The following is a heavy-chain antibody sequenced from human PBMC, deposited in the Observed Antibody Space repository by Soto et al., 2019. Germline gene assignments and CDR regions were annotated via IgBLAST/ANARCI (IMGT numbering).Heavy chain of an antibody. Sequence: PGESLKISCKGSGYSFTSYWISWVRQMPGKGLEWMGRIDPSDSYTNYSPSFQGHVTISADKSISTAYLQWSSLKASDTAMYYCARHAGGRYNWFDPRGQGTLVTVSS. CDR1: GYSFTSYW. D-gene: IGHD6-19*01. CDR3: ARHAGGRYNWFDP. CDR2: IDPSDSYT. V-gene: IGHV5-10-1*01. J-gene: IGHJ5*02.